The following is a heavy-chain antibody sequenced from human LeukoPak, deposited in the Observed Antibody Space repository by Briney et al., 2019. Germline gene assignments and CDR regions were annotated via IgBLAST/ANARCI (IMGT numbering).Heavy chain of an antibody. CDR3: ARDTSLRYFDWLKQGLSFDY. D-gene: IGHD3-9*01. V-gene: IGHV3-21*01. CDR2: ISSSSSYI. J-gene: IGHJ4*02. Sequence: GGSLRLSCTVSGFIFSDFSMSWVRQAPGKGLEWVSSISSSSSYIYYADSVKGRFTISRDNAKNSLYLQMNSLRAEDTAVYYCARDTSLRYFDWLKQGLSFDYWGQGTLVNVSS. CDR1: GFIFSDFS.